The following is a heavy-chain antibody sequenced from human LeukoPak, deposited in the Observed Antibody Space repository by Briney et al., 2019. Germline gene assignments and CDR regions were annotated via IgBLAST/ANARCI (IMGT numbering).Heavy chain of an antibody. CDR3: ARHHRSGYYEVDY. CDR1: GGSISSNDYY. Sequence: KPSETLSLTCTISGGSISSNDYYWGWIRRPPGRRLEWIGTIYYSGSTSYNPSLKGRVTMSVDTSKNQFSLKLSSVTAADTAMYYCARHHRSGYYEVDYWGQGTLVTVSS. CDR2: IYYSGST. J-gene: IGHJ4*02. V-gene: IGHV4-39*01. D-gene: IGHD6-25*01.